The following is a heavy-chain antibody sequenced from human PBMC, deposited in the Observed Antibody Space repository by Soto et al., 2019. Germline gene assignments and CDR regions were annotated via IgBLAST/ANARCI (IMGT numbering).Heavy chain of an antibody. Sequence: PGESLKISCKTSGYNFAVYWIGWVRQMPGKGLEWLGIIFPGDSDTKYSPSFQGQVIISADKSIRTAYLQWSSLKASDTAIYYCARQSGMDVWGQGTTVTVSS. CDR1: GYNFAVYW. V-gene: IGHV5-51*01. D-gene: IGHD5-12*01. CDR3: ARQSGMDV. J-gene: IGHJ6*02. CDR2: IFPGDSDT.